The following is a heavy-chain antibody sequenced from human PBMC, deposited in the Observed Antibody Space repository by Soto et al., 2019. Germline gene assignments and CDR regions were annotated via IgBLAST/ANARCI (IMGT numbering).Heavy chain of an antibody. Sequence: SETLSLTCTVSGGSISSYYWSCIRQPPWKGLEWIGYIYYSGSTNYNPSLKSRVTISVDTPKNQFSLKLSSVTAADTAVYYCASQDSSGYYEFDYWAQGTLVTVSS. CDR2: IYYSGST. CDR3: ASQDSSGYYEFDY. CDR1: GGSISSYY. V-gene: IGHV4-59*01. D-gene: IGHD3-22*01. J-gene: IGHJ4*02.